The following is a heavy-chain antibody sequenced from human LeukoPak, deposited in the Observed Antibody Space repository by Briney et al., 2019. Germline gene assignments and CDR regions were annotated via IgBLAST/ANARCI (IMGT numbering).Heavy chain of an antibody. D-gene: IGHD1-26*01. Sequence: GGSLRHSCAASGFTASSNYMSWVRPAPGKGLEWVSVIYSGGSTYYADSVKGRFTISRDNSKNTLYLQMNTRRAEDTAVYYCARGGTYLEFDYWGQGTLVTVSS. J-gene: IGHJ4*02. CDR2: IYSGGST. CDR3: ARGGTYLEFDY. V-gene: IGHV3-66*01. CDR1: GFTASSNY.